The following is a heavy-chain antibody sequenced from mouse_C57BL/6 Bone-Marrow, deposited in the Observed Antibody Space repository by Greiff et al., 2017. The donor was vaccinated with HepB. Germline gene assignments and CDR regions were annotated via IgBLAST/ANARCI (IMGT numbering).Heavy chain of an antibody. CDR2: IDPETGGT. CDR1: GYTFTDYE. D-gene: IGHD1-1*01. J-gene: IGHJ2*01. CDR3: TRGRPITTVAYFDY. Sequence: QVQLQQSGAELVRPGASVTLSCKASGYTFTDYEMHWVKQTPVHGLEWIGAIDPETGGTAYNQKFKGKAILTADKSSSTAYMELRSLTSEDSAVYYCTRGRPITTVAYFDYWGQGTTLTVSS. V-gene: IGHV1-15*01.